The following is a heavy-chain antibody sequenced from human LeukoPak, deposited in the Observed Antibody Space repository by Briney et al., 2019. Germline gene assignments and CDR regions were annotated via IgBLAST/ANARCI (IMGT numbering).Heavy chain of an antibody. CDR3: ARVRRVYYDSSGYYSGYYGMDV. Sequence: ASVKVSCTASGYTFTGYYMHWVRQAPGQGLEWMGWINPNSGGTNYAQKFQGRVTMTRDTSISTAYMELSRLRSDDTAVYYCARVRRVYYDSSGYYSGYYGMDVWGQGTTVTVSS. CDR2: INPNSGGT. V-gene: IGHV1-2*02. J-gene: IGHJ6*02. D-gene: IGHD3-22*01. CDR1: GYTFTGYY.